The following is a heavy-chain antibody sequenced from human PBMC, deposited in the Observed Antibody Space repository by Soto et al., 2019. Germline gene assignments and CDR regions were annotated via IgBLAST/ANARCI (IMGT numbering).Heavy chain of an antibody. CDR3: ARRYTPTFGGVIDDAFDI. D-gene: IGHD3-16*02. CDR1: GGSISSGDYY. CDR2: IYYSGST. V-gene: IGHV4-30-4*01. Sequence: SETLSLTCTVSGGSISSGDYYWSWIRQPPGKGLEWIGYIYYSGSTYYNPSLKSRVTISVDTSKNQFSLKLSSVTAADTAVYYCARRYTPTFGGVIDDAFDIWGQGTMVTVSS. J-gene: IGHJ3*02.